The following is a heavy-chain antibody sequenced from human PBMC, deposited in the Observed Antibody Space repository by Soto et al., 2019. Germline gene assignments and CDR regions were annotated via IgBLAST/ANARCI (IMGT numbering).Heavy chain of an antibody. V-gene: IGHV4-34*01. J-gene: IGHJ4*02. CDR2: INHSGNT. D-gene: IGHD1-26*01. CDR3: ARHHVRGRTIAGAAEF. CDR1: GKSLSGYY. Sequence: QVQLQQWGAGLLKPSETLSLTCAVYGKSLSGYYWSWIRQPPGKALEWIGEINHSGNTNYNPSLKSRVTISVDTAKNHLFLNLSSVTAADTAMYYCARHHVRGRTIAGAAEFWGQGTLGTVSS.